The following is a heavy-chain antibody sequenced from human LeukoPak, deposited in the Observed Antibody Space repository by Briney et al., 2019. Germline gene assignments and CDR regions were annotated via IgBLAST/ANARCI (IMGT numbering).Heavy chain of an antibody. J-gene: IGHJ6*03. CDR3: ARDQDSQDYYYYMDV. Sequence: ASVKVSCKASGGTFSSYAISWVRQAPGQGLEWMGGIIPIFGTANYAQKFQGRVTITTDESTSTAYMELSSLRSEDTAVYYCARDQDSQDYYYYMDVWGKETTVTVSS. D-gene: IGHD3-22*01. CDR1: GGTFSSYA. CDR2: IIPIFGTA. V-gene: IGHV1-69*05.